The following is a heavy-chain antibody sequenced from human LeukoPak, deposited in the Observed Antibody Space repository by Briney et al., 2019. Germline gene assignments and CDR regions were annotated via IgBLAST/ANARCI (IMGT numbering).Heavy chain of an antibody. V-gene: IGHV4-61*05. Sequence: SETLSLTCTVSGGSISSSSYYWGWIRQPPGTGLQWIGYIYYSGSTYYSPSLKSRVTISLDTSKNQFSLKLSSVTAADTAVYYCASSYYDSSGPFDYWGQGTLVTVSS. D-gene: IGHD3-22*01. CDR2: IYYSGST. J-gene: IGHJ4*02. CDR3: ASSYYDSSGPFDY. CDR1: GGSISSSSYY.